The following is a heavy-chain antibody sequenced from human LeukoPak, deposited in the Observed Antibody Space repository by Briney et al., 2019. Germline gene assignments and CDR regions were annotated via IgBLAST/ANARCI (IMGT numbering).Heavy chain of an antibody. J-gene: IGHJ6*02. D-gene: IGHD2-15*01. CDR3: ARYHLGYCSGGSCYFDPLYYYGMDV. CDR2: IYPGDSDT. CDR1: GYSFTSYW. Sequence: GESLKISCKGSGYSFTSYWIGWVRPMPGKGLEWMGIIYPGDSDTRYSPSFQGQVTISADKSISTAYLQWSSLKASDTAMYYCARYHLGYCSGGSCYFDPLYYYGMDVWGQGTTVTVSS. V-gene: IGHV5-51*01.